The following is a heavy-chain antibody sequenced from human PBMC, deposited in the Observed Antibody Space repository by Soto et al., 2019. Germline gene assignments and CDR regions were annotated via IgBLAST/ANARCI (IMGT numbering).Heavy chain of an antibody. Sequence: GGSLRLSCAASGFTFSSYGMHWVRQAPGKGLEWVAVISYDGSNKYYADSVKGRFTISRDNSKNTLYLQMNSLRAEDTAVYYCAKDLVVSSSSDWGQGTMVTVSS. CDR2: ISYDGSNK. J-gene: IGHJ3*01. D-gene: IGHD6-6*01. CDR1: GFTFSSYG. V-gene: IGHV3-30*18. CDR3: AKDLVVSSSSD.